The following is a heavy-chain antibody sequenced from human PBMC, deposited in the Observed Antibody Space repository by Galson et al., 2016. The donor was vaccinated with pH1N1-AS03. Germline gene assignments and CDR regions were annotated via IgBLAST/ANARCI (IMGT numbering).Heavy chain of an antibody. D-gene: IGHD1-26*01. V-gene: IGHV3-23*01. CDR1: GFTFDNFA. CDR2: ISGRSGVT. CDR3: VKDFGIGWELQHFDW. Sequence: SLRLSCAASGFTFDNFAVSWVRQAPGQGPEWVASISGRSGVTYYPASVKGRFTISRDNSRNILDLQMSNLRAEDTARYFCVKDFGIGWELQHFDWWGQGTLLTVSS. J-gene: IGHJ4*02.